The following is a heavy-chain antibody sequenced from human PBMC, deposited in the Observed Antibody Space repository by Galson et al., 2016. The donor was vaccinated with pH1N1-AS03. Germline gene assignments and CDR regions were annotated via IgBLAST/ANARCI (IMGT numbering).Heavy chain of an antibody. Sequence: SLRLSCAASGFTFTSYCMNWVRQAPGQGLEWISYIRTSGNTIYYANSVKGRFTITRDTAKNSVYLQMNGLRAEDTAIYYCATKANGNGGVDYWGQGTLVTVSS. CDR1: GFTFTSYC. V-gene: IGHV3-48*01. J-gene: IGHJ4*02. CDR2: IRTSGNTI. D-gene: IGHD2-8*01. CDR3: ATKANGNGGVDY.